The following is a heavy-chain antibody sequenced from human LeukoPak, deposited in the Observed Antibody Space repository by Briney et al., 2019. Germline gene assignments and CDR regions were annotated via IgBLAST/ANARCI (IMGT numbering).Heavy chain of an antibody. CDR3: ARVARAADPTNHY. Sequence: SVKVSCKASGGTFSSYAISWVRQAPGQGLEWMGGIIPIFGTANYAQKFQGRVTITADESTSTAYMELSSLRSEDTAVYYCARVARAADPTNHYWGQGTQVTVSS. J-gene: IGHJ4*02. D-gene: IGHD6-13*01. V-gene: IGHV1-69*13. CDR1: GGTFSSYA. CDR2: IIPIFGTA.